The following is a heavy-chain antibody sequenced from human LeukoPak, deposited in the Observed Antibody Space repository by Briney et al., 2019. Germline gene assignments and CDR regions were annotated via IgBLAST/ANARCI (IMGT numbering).Heavy chain of an antibody. CDR3: ARGPAAVHP. Sequence: PSETLSLTCAVYGYSLTNHYWIWIRQPPGKGLELVGEISHTGSTNYNPSLKSRLNISVDTSKNQFFLKLSSVTAADTAVYYCARGPAAVHPWGQGTLVTVSS. V-gene: IGHV4-34*01. J-gene: IGHJ5*02. CDR1: GYSLTNHY. CDR2: ISHTGST. D-gene: IGHD6-13*01.